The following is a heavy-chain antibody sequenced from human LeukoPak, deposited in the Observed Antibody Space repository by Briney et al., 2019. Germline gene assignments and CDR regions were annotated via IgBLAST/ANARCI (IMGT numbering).Heavy chain of an antibody. CDR2: IRYDGSDE. CDR1: GFTVSSNY. Sequence: GGSLRLSCAASGFTVSSNYMSWVRQAPGKGLECVAFIRYDGSDEYYADSVKGRFTISRDDSKNTVYLQMNSLRSEDTAVYYCARDYSWGFDQWGQGTLVTVSS. J-gene: IGHJ4*02. CDR3: ARDYSWGFDQ. D-gene: IGHD4-11*01. V-gene: IGHV3-30*02.